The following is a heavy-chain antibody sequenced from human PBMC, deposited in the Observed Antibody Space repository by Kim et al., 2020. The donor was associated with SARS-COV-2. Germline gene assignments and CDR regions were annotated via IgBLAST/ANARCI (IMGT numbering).Heavy chain of an antibody. CDR3: ARDGGVIYGSGSYSKYYYYGMDV. CDR1: GFTFSSYA. D-gene: IGHD3-10*01. Sequence: GGSLRLSCAASGFTFSSYALHWARQAPGKGLEWVAVISYDGSNKYYADSVKGRFTIPRDNSKNTLYLQMNSLRAEDTAGYYCARDGGVIYGSGSYSKYYYYGMDVWGQGTTVTVSS. J-gene: IGHJ6*02. V-gene: IGHV3-30*04. CDR2: ISYDGSNK.